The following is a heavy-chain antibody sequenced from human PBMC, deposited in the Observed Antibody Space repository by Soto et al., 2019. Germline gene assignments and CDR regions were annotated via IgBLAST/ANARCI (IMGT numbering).Heavy chain of an antibody. CDR1: GFTFSSYG. V-gene: IGHV3-30*18. J-gene: IGHJ6*02. Sequence: PGGSLRLSCAASGFTFSSYGMHWVRQAPGKGLEWVAVISYDGSNKYYADSVKGRFTISRDNSKNTLYLQMNSLRAEDTAVYYCAKSSARSSGWPDYYYYYGMDVWGQGTTVTVSS. CDR3: AKSSARSSGWPDYYYYYGMDV. D-gene: IGHD6-19*01. CDR2: ISYDGSNK.